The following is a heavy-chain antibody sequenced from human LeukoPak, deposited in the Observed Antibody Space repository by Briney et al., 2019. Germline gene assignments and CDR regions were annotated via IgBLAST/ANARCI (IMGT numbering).Heavy chain of an antibody. CDR3: ATLHGYDALDI. D-gene: IGHD2-15*01. J-gene: IGHJ3*02. V-gene: IGHV1-8*03. CDR2: MDPNSGKT. Sequence: ASVKVSCKASGYTFTDSDIHWVRQAPGQGREWLGWMDPNSGKTGHAQKFQGRVTLSRNTSISTAYMEMSSLRSDDTAVYYCATLHGYDALDIWGQGTMVTVSS. CDR1: GYTFTDSD.